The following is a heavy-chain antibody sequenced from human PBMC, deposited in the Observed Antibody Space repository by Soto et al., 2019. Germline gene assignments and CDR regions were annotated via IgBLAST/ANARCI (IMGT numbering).Heavy chain of an antibody. Sequence: GGSLRLSCAASGFSFTNYAMTWVRQTPGKGLEWVSSISGAGDGTYYADSVKGRFTISRDNSKNTLYLQMNSLRPEDTAVYYCAKDRPAYYYDSSGHYSDAFDIWGQGTMVTVSS. J-gene: IGHJ3*02. D-gene: IGHD3-22*01. CDR1: GFSFTNYA. V-gene: IGHV3-23*01. CDR2: ISGAGDGT. CDR3: AKDRPAYYYDSSGHYSDAFDI.